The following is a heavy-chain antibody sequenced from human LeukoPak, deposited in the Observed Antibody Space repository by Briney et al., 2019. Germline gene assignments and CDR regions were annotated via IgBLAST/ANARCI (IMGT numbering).Heavy chain of an antibody. CDR1: GFTFNSYA. CDR3: ARHNTRFLERLPALGY. D-gene: IGHD3-3*01. CDR2: IRHDGSSE. V-gene: IGHV3-30*02. Sequence: GGSLRLSCLASGFTFNSYAMHWVRRAPGKGLEWVAFIRHDGSSEYYADSVKGRFIISRDRSGNTLYLQMKSLRPEDTAMYYCARHNTRFLERLPALGYWGQGTLVTVSS. J-gene: IGHJ4*02.